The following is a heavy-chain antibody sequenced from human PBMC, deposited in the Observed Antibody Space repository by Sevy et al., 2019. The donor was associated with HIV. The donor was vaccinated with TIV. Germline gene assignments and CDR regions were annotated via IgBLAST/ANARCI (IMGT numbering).Heavy chain of an antibody. Sequence: ASVKVSCKTSGFTFSSSAVQWVRQVRGQRLEWIGWIVVGSDVTNYAQNFQERVTISRDVSTKTVYMDLTRLRSEDTAVYYCAAEDMTTFGGHLRVFDIWGQGTMVTVSS. D-gene: IGHD3-16*01. J-gene: IGHJ3*02. CDR2: IVVGSDVT. CDR3: AAEDMTTFGGHLRVFDI. CDR1: GFTFSSSA. V-gene: IGHV1-58*01.